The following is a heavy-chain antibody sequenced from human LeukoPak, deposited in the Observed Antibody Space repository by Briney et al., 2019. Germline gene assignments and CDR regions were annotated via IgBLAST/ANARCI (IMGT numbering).Heavy chain of an antibody. CDR3: ARVAGGGVLFYFDY. D-gene: IGHD1-26*01. V-gene: IGHV1-18*04. CDR2: ISPNNGNT. Sequence: ASVKVSCKASGYTFISYGISWVRQAPGQGLEWMGRISPNNGNTNYAQKFQGRVTMTTDTSTSTAYMELRSLRSDDTAVYYCARVAGGGVLFYFDYWGQGTLVTVSS. CDR1: GYTFISYG. J-gene: IGHJ4*02.